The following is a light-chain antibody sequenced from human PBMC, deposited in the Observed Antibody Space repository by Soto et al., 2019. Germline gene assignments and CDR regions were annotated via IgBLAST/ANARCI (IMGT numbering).Light chain of an antibody. CDR1: SSDVGGYNY. J-gene: IGLJ2*01. V-gene: IGLV2-14*03. CDR2: DVS. Sequence: QSALTQPASVSGSPGQSIAISCTGTSSDVGGYNYVSWYQQHPGKAPKLIIYDVSNRPSGVSNRLSGSKSGNTASLTISGFQAEDEADYYCSSYTSSSTVVFGGGTKLTVL. CDR3: SSYTSSSTVV.